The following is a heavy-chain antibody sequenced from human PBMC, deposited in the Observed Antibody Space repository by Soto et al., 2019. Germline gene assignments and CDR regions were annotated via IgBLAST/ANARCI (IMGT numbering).Heavy chain of an antibody. Sequence: QVQLVESGGGVVQAGRSLRLSCTASGFTFSNSAFHWVRQAPGKGLEWVALISYDGNNNYYADSVKGRFTISRDNSKNTLYLQMNSLRGDDTAVYYCAREVASYDSSGYFDYWGQGTLVTVSS. D-gene: IGHD3-22*01. J-gene: IGHJ4*02. CDR2: ISYDGNNN. CDR3: AREVASYDSSGYFDY. CDR1: GFTFSNSA. V-gene: IGHV3-30-3*01.